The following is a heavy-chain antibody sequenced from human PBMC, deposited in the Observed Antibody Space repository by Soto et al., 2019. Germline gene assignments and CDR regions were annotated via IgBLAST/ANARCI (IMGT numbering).Heavy chain of an antibody. Sequence: SETLSLTCTVSGGSISSGDYYWSWIRQPPGKGLEWIGYIYYSGSTYYNPSLKSRVTISVDTSKNQFSLKLSSVTAADTAVYYCARDLYYDFWSDNYTGGYYYYGMDVWGQGTTVTVSS. D-gene: IGHD3-3*01. CDR1: GGSISSGDYY. CDR2: IYYSGST. V-gene: IGHV4-30-4*01. J-gene: IGHJ6*02. CDR3: ARDLYYDFWSDNYTGGYYYYGMDV.